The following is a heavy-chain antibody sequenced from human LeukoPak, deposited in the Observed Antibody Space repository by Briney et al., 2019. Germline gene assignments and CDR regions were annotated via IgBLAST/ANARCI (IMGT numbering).Heavy chain of an antibody. Sequence: SETLSLTCSVSGDSISSYYWSWIRQPPGKGLEWIGYIYYSGSTNYNPSLKSRVTISVDTSKNQFSLKLSSVTAADTAVYYCVAGTGYYYYMDVWGKGTTVTISS. CDR3: VAGTGYYYYMDV. CDR2: IYYSGST. V-gene: IGHV4-59*01. D-gene: IGHD6-13*01. J-gene: IGHJ6*03. CDR1: GDSISSYY.